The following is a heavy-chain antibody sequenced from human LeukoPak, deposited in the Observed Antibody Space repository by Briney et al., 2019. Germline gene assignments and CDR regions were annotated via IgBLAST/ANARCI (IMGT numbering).Heavy chain of an antibody. Sequence: GASVKVSCKASGYIFTGYYMHWVRQAPGQGLEWMGWINPNSGGTNNAQKFQGRVTMTRDTSISTAYMELSRLRSDDTAVYYCARSDYYYYMDVWGKGTTVTVSS. CDR2: INPNSGGT. J-gene: IGHJ6*03. CDR3: ARSDYYYYMDV. CDR1: GYIFTGYY. V-gene: IGHV1-2*02.